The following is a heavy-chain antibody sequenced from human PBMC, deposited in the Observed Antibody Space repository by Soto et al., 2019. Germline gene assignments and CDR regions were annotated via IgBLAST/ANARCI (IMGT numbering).Heavy chain of an antibody. CDR1: GFTFSSCA. CDR3: VKDRSDTWSFDY. CDR2: VSHDGSLY. Sequence: QVQLVESGGGVVQPGGSLRLSCAASGFTFSSCAMPWVRQVPGKGLEWLAVVSHDGSLYPYADSVKGRFSISRDNSRKTLYLQMNSLRPEDTAVYYCVKDRSDTWSFDYWGQGTLVTVSS. D-gene: IGHD2-8*02. J-gene: IGHJ4*02. V-gene: IGHV3-30*18.